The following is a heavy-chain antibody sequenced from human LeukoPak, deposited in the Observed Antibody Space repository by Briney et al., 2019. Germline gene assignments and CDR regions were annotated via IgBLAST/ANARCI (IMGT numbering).Heavy chain of an antibody. Sequence: PGGSLRLSCAASGFTFRNYGMHWVRLAPGKGLEWVAFIRDDGSIKYYVDSVKGRFTVSRDNSKNTLYLQMNSLRAEDTAVYYCAKDVNAGGDYFDYWGQGTLVTVSS. J-gene: IGHJ4*02. V-gene: IGHV3-30*02. CDR1: GFTFRNYG. D-gene: IGHD2/OR15-2a*01. CDR3: AKDVNAGGDYFDY. CDR2: IRDDGSIK.